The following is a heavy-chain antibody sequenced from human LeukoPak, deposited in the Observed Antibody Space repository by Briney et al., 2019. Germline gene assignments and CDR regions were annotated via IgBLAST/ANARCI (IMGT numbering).Heavy chain of an antibody. V-gene: IGHV3-7*01. CDR2: IKQDGSEK. Sequence: PGGSLRLSCAASGFTFSSYWMSWVRQAPGKGLEWVANIKQDGSEKYYVDSVKGRFTISRDNAKNSLYLQMNSLRAEDTAVYYCARELDSSSWFVLRYCYYYMDVWGKGPRSPSA. CDR1: GFTFSSYW. J-gene: IGHJ6*03. CDR3: ARELDSSSWFVLRYCYYYMDV. D-gene: IGHD6-13*01.